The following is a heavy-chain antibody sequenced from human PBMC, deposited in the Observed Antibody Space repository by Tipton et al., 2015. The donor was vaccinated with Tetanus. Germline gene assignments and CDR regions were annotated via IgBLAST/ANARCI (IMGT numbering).Heavy chain of an antibody. CDR3: ARAPVVTGGVEAGMDV. Sequence: QVQLVQSGAEVKKPGASVKVSCKASGYTFTSYDINWVRQATGQGLEWMGWMNPNSGNTGYAQKFQGRVTMTRNTSISTAYMELSSLRSEDTAVYYCARAPVVTGGVEAGMDVWGQGTTVTVSS. J-gene: IGHJ6*02. V-gene: IGHV1-8*01. CDR2: MNPNSGNT. CDR1: GYTFTSYD. D-gene: IGHD4-23*01.